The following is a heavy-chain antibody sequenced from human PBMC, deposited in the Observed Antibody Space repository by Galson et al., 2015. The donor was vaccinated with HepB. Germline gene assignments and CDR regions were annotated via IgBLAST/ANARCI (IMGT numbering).Heavy chain of an antibody. J-gene: IGHJ6*02. Sequence: SLRLSCAASRFTFTNYGMHWVRQAPGKGLEWVAVIWSDGSDKYYADSVKGRFTISRDISKNTLYLQMNSLRAEDTAVYYCVRVPTYYYDRSGLSDYGMDVGGQGTTVTVSS. V-gene: IGHV3-33*08. CDR3: VRVPTYYYDRSGLSDYGMDV. CDR2: IWSDGSDK. D-gene: IGHD3-22*01. CDR1: RFTFTNYG.